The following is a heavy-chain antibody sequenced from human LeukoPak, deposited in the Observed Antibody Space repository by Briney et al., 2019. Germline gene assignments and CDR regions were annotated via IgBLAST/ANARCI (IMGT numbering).Heavy chain of an antibody. CDR1: GYTFTRYY. D-gene: IGHD3-10*01. CDR2: INPSGGST. CDR3: ARKNYYGSGSYLHPNWFDP. Sequence: GASVKVSCKASGYTFTRYYMHWVRQAPGQGLEWMGIINPSGGSTNYAQKFRGRVTMTRDTSISTAYMELSRLRSDDTAVYYCARKNYYGSGSYLHPNWFDPWGQGTLVTVSS. V-gene: IGHV1-46*01. J-gene: IGHJ5*02.